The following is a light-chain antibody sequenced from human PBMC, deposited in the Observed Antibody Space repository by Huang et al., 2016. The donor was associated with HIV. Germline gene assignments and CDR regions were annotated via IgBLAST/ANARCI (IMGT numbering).Light chain of an antibody. J-gene: IGKJ1*01. CDR1: QSVSRN. V-gene: IGKV3-15*01. CDR3: QQYNNWPRT. CDR2: GAS. Sequence: EIMMTQSPGTLSVSPGERATLSCRASQSVSRNLAWYQQKPGQAPRLLIYGASTRATGSPARFSGSGSGTEFTLTISSLQSEDSAVYYCQQYNNWPRTFGQGTKVEIK.